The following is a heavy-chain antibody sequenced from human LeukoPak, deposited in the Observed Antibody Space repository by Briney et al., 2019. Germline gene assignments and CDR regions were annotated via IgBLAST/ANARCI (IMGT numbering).Heavy chain of an antibody. CDR1: GGSISSYY. V-gene: IGHV4-59*01. J-gene: IGHJ4*02. D-gene: IGHD3-22*01. CDR3: ARSDFYYDSSGYYSPFDY. CDR2: IYYSGST. Sequence: LETLSLTCTVSGGSISSYYWSWIRQPPGKGLEWIGYIYYSGSTNYNPSLKSRVTISVDTSKNQFSLKLSSVTAADTAVYYCARSDFYYDSSGYYSPFDYWGQGTLVTVSS.